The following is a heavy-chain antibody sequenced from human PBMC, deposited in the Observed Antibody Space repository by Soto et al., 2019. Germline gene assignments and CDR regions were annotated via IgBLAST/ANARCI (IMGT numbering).Heavy chain of an antibody. CDR1: GFTFSSYG. J-gene: IGHJ6*02. D-gene: IGHD3-10*01. CDR2: ISYDGSNK. Sequence: QVQLVESGGGVVQPGRSLRLSCAASGFTFSSYGMHWVRQAPGKGLEWVAVISYDGSNKYYADSVKGRFTISRDNSKNTLYLQMNSLRAEDTAVYYCAKDRDEYYYYYGMDVWGQGPRSPSP. CDR3: AKDRDEYYYYYGMDV. V-gene: IGHV3-30*18.